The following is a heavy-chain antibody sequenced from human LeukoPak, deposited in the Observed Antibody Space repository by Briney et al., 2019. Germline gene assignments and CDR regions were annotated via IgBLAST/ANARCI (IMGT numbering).Heavy chain of an antibody. J-gene: IGHJ5*02. CDR2: ISYDGSNK. V-gene: IGHV3-30*04. D-gene: IGHD6-13*01. CDR1: GFTFSSYA. Sequence: GRSLRLSCAASGFTFSSYAMHWVRQAPGKGLEWVAVISYDGSNKYYADSVKGRFTISRDNSKNTLYLQMNSLRAEDTAVYYCAKSTISSMSPWGQGTLVIVSS. CDR3: AKSTISSMSP.